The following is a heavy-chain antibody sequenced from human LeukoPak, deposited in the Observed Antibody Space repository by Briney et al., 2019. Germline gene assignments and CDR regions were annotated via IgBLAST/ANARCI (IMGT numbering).Heavy chain of an antibody. J-gene: IGHJ4*02. V-gene: IGHV4-30-2*01. CDR3: ARGGDYYFDY. CDR2: IYHSGSI. CDR1: GGSISSGGYS. D-gene: IGHD4-17*01. Sequence: SQTLSLTCAVSGGSISSGGYSWSWIRQPPGKGLEWIGYIYHSGSIYYNPSLKSRVTISVDRSKNQFSLKLSSVTAADTAVYYCARGGDYYFDYWGQGTLVTVSS.